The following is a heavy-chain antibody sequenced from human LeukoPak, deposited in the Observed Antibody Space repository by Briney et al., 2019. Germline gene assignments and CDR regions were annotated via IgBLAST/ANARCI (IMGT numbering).Heavy chain of an antibody. CDR1: GFTFSNAW. CDR3: TTGPFDYYGSASYLANGMDV. J-gene: IGHJ6*02. CDR2: IKSKTDGGTT. Sequence: KPGGPLRLSCAASGFTFSNAWMSWVRQAPGKGLEWVGRIKSKTDGGTTDYTAPVKGRFTMSRDDSKNTLYLQMNSLKTEDTAVYYCTTGPFDYYGSASYLANGMDVWGQGTTVTVSS. V-gene: IGHV3-15*01. D-gene: IGHD3-10*01.